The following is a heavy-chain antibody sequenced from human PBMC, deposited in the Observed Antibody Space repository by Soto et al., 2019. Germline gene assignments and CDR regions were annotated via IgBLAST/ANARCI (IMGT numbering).Heavy chain of an antibody. D-gene: IGHD2-15*01. Sequence: PSETLSLTCTVSGGSISSSSYYWGWIRQPPGKGLEWIGSIYYSGSTYYNPSLKSRVTISVDTSKNQFSLKLSSVTAADTAVYYCASQGYCSGGSCPKGYFWFDPWGQGTLVTVS. J-gene: IGHJ5*02. V-gene: IGHV4-39*07. CDR2: IYYSGST. CDR3: ASQGYCSGGSCPKGYFWFDP. CDR1: GGSISSSSYY.